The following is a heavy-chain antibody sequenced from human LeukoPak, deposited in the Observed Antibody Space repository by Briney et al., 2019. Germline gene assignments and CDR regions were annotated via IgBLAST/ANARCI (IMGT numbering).Heavy chain of an antibody. V-gene: IGHV1-2*06. CDR3: ARGPYDYDWGNYRYTAASFDY. D-gene: IGHD3-16*02. J-gene: IGHJ4*02. CDR1: GYTFTAYD. CDR2: INPNRGGT. Sequence: GASVKVSCNASGYTFTAYDMHWVRQAPGQGLEWIGRINPNRGGTTYAQHFQGRVTMTRDTSISTAYLELSSLRPDDTAMYYCARGPYDYDWGNYRYTAASFDYWGQGTLVTVSS.